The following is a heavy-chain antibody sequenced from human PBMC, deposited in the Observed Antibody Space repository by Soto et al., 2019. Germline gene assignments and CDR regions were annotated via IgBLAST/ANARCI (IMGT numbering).Heavy chain of an antibody. J-gene: IGHJ4*02. Sequence: SETLSLTCTVSGGSVNSDNYYWSWTRQPPGKGLEWIGYIYYTGRTNYNPSLMSRVTISLDASRNQFSLKLSSVTAADSAVFYCAREYSNSPEAFDSWGQGTLVTVSS. D-gene: IGHD1-26*01. V-gene: IGHV4-61*01. CDR1: GGSVNSDNYY. CDR2: IYYTGRT. CDR3: AREYSNSPEAFDS.